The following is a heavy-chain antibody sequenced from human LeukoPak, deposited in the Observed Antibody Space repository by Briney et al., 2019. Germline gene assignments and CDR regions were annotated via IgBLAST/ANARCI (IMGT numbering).Heavy chain of an antibody. CDR2: INPNSGGT. J-gene: IGHJ3*02. CDR1: GYTFTVYY. D-gene: IGHD5-12*01. Sequence: ASVKVSCKASGYTFTVYYMHWVRQAPGQGLEWMGWINPNSGGTKYAKKFQGRVTMTRDTSISTAYMELSRLGSDDTAVYYCARSGDIDAFDIWGQGTMVTVSS. V-gene: IGHV1-2*02. CDR3: ARSGDIDAFDI.